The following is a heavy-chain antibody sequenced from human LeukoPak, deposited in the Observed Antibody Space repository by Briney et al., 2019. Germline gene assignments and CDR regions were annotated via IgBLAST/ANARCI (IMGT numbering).Heavy chain of an antibody. CDR2: ISWNSGSI. D-gene: IGHD6-6*01. Sequence: GGSLRLSCAASGFTFDDYAMHWVRQAPGKGLEWVSGISWNSGSIGYADSVKGRFTISRDNSKNTLYLQMNSLRAEDTAVYYCARTGSSSGRYYYYYYMDVWGKGTTVTISS. J-gene: IGHJ6*03. CDR3: ARTGSSSGRYYYYYYMDV. CDR1: GFTFDDYA. V-gene: IGHV3-9*01.